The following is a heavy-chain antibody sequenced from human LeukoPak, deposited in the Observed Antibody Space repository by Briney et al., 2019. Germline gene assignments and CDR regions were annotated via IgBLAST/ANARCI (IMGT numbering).Heavy chain of an antibody. CDR3: ARHDRIQLWLLLDY. Sequence: PGGSLRLSCAASGFTFSSFAMHWVRQAPGKGREWVAVISYDGSNKYYADSVKGRFTISRDNSKNTLFLQMNSLRAEDTAVYYCARHDRIQLWLLLDYWGQGTLVTVSS. V-gene: IGHV3-30*04. CDR1: GFTFSSFA. J-gene: IGHJ4*02. CDR2: ISYDGSNK. D-gene: IGHD5-18*01.